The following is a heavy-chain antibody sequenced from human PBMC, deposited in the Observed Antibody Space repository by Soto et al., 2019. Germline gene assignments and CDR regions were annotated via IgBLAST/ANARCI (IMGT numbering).Heavy chain of an antibody. CDR2: IYYSGST. CDR3: ARRGAAAGYYYYYYGMDV. J-gene: IGHJ6*02. V-gene: IGHV4-39*01. CDR1: GGSISSSSYY. D-gene: IGHD6-13*01. Sequence: SETLSLTCTVSGGSISSSSYYWGWIRQPPGKGLERIGSIYYSGSTYYNPSLKSRVTISVDTSKNQFSLKLSSVTAADTAVYYCARRGAAAGYYYYYYGMDVWGQGTTVTVSS.